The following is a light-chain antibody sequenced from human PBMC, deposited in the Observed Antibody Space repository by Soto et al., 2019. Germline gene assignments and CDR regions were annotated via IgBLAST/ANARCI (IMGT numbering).Light chain of an antibody. V-gene: IGKV3-20*01. CDR2: GAS. CDR3: QQYGNSPWT. Sequence: EIVLTPSPGTLSLSPGERATLSCRASQSVSSNYLAWYQQRPGQAPRLLIYGASSRPTGIPDRVSGSGSGTDFTLTISRLEPEDFAVYYCQQYGNSPWTFGQGTKVDIK. CDR1: QSVSSNY. J-gene: IGKJ1*01.